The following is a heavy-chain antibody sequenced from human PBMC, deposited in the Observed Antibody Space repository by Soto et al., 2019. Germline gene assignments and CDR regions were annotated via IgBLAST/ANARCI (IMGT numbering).Heavy chain of an antibody. CDR3: ARDADYGGSRGGMDV. D-gene: IGHD4-17*01. Sequence: QVRLEESGPGLVKPSETLSLICSVSGGSVNNANYFWNWIRHHPENGLEWIGYIYYSGSTRYNPSFKTRALLSMDTSKKPFSLRLNSVTVADTAVNFCARDADYGGSRGGMDVWGRGTTVTVSS. CDR2: IYYSGST. V-gene: IGHV4-31*03. J-gene: IGHJ6*02. CDR1: GGSVNNANYF.